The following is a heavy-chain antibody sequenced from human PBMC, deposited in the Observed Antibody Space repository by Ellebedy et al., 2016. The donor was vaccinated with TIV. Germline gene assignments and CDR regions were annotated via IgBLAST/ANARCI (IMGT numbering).Heavy chain of an antibody. Sequence: MPSETLSLTCTVSGGSISSYYWSWIRQPPGKGLEWIGYIYYSGSTNYNPSLKSRVTISVDTSKNQFSLKLSSVTAADTAVYYCARVLGYCSGGSCYYYWYFDLWGRGTLVTVSS. CDR3: ARVLGYCSGGSCYYYWYFDL. CDR1: GGSISSYY. CDR2: IYYSGST. V-gene: IGHV4-59*01. D-gene: IGHD2-15*01. J-gene: IGHJ2*01.